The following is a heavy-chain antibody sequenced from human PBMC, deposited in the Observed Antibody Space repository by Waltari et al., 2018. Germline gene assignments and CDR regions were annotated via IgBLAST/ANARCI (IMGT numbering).Heavy chain of an antibody. Sequence: EVQLVESGGGVVQPGGSLRLSCTVSGFIFRDYNMHWVRQAPGKGLEGVAHINSRSTTLYYVDSVKGRFTSSRDNARNSLFLQMNSLRVDDTAVYYCARGRDNSGWHELTDFDYWGQGALVIVSS. CDR3: ARGRDNSGWHELTDFDY. CDR2: INSRSTTL. J-gene: IGHJ4*02. D-gene: IGHD6-19*01. V-gene: IGHV3-48*01. CDR1: GFIFRDYN.